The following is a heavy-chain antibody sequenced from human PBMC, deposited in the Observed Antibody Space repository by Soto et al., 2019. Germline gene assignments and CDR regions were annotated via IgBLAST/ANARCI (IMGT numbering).Heavy chain of an antibody. CDR1: GGSISSYY. Sequence: SDTLSLTCTVSGGSISSYYWSWIRQPPGKGLEWIGYIYYSGSTNYNPSLKSRVTISVDTSKNQFSLKLSSVTAADTAVYYCARDPGTTVNTTRYYYGMDVWGQGTRVTVSS. CDR3: ARDPGTTVNTTRYYYGMDV. J-gene: IGHJ6*02. CDR2: IYYSGST. V-gene: IGHV4-59*01. D-gene: IGHD4-17*01.